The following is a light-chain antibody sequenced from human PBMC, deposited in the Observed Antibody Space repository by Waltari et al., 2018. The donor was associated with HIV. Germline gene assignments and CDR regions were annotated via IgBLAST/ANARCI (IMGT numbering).Light chain of an antibody. CDR3: QQRFSLPLT. J-gene: IGKJ4*01. V-gene: IGKV1-39*01. CDR2: AAS. CDR1: QHINMY. Sequence: DIQITQSPSSLSASIGDRVTITCRTSQHINMYLNWYQQKPGKAPSILIFAASTLHTGVPSRFSASGSGTTFSLAISSLQVDDLATYYCQQRFSLPLTFGAGTKVEI.